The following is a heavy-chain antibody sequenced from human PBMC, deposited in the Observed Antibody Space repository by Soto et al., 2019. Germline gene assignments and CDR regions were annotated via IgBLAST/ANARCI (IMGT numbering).Heavy chain of an antibody. V-gene: IGHV4-31*03. CDR3: AGGPGLTKDRYFDY. Sequence: QVKLQESGPGLVKPSQTLSLTCTVSGGSISSGGYYWSWIRQHPGKGLEWIGYIYYSGSTYYNPSLKGRVTISVDTSKNQYSQKLSSVTAADTGVYYCAGGPGLTKDRYFDYWGQGTLVTVS. CDR1: GGSISSGGYY. CDR2: IYYSGST. D-gene: IGHD2-15*01. J-gene: IGHJ4*02.